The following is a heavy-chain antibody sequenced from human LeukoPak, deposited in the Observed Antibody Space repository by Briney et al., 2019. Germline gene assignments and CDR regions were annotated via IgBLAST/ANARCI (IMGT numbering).Heavy chain of an antibody. V-gene: IGHV3-48*01. CDR1: GFIFSQYS. J-gene: IGHJ4*02. CDR3: AREGYYGSGSPPSLYFDY. CDR2: IRSSSET. Sequence: GGSLRLSCAASGFIFSQYSMNWVRQAPGKGLEWVSHIRSSSETFYTDSVKGRFTISRDNSRSTLYLQMNSLRPEDTAIYYCAREGYYGSGSPPSLYFDYWGQGTLVTVSS. D-gene: IGHD3-10*01.